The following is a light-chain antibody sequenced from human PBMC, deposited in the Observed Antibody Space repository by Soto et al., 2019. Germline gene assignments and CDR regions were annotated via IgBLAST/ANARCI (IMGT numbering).Light chain of an antibody. J-gene: IGLJ2*01. CDR3: QVWDISSYHVI. CDR2: DDS. Sequence: SYELTQPPSVSVAPGQTARITCGGGDIEDKSVHWYQQKPGQAPVLVVYDDSDRPSGIPERFSGSNSGNTATLTISRVEAGDEADYYCQVWDISSYHVIFGGGTKVTVL. V-gene: IGLV3-21*02. CDR1: DIEDKS.